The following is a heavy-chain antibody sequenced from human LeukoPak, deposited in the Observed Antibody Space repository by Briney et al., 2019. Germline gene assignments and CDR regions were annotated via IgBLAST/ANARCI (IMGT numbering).Heavy chain of an antibody. Sequence: ASVKVSCKASGYIFTVYASHWLRQAPGQRPEWMGWMNAGNGNTKYSQKFQGRITLIRDTSAATAYMELSSLRHDDLAVYYCARGRGTSGSNRDFYYYYYMDVWGKGTTVTVSS. CDR1: GYIFTVYA. J-gene: IGHJ6*03. D-gene: IGHD2-15*01. CDR3: ARGRGTSGSNRDFYYYYYMDV. CDR2: MNAGNGNT. V-gene: IGHV1-3*01.